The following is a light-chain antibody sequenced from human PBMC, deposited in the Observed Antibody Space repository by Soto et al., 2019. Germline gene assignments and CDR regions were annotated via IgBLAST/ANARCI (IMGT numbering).Light chain of an antibody. CDR1: QSVLHRSKRKNY. CDR3: QQYSSGRT. J-gene: IGKJ1*01. V-gene: IGKV4-1*01. Sequence: DIVMTQSPDSLAVSLGERTTINCRSSQSVLHRSKRKNYLAWYQQKAGQPPKLLISWASTRESGVPDRFSGSGSGTDFTLTISSLQAEDVATYYCQQYSSGRTFGQGTKVEI. CDR2: WAS.